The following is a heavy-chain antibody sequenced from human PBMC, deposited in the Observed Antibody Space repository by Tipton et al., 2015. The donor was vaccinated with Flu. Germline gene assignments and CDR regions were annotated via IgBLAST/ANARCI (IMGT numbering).Heavy chain of an antibody. D-gene: IGHD6-19*01. CDR1: GDSIGSRYF. Sequence: TLSLTCSVSGDSIGSRYFWGWIRQPPGKGLEWIGNIGHTGNTYHNPSLKSRLTISVDTSKNQFSLKLSSVTAADTAVYYCAGSGWYAGDYWGQGTLVTVSS. J-gene: IGHJ4*02. V-gene: IGHV4-38-2*01. CDR2: IGHTGNT. CDR3: AGSGWYAGDY.